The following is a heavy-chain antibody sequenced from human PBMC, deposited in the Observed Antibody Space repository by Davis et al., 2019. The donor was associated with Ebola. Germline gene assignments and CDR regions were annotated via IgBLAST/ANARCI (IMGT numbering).Heavy chain of an antibody. V-gene: IGHV4-59*01. CDR2: IYYSGST. Sequence: MPSETLSLTCTVSGGSISSYYWSWIRQPPGEGLEWVGSIYYSGSTNYNPSLKSRVTISVDTSKNQFSLKLSSVTAADTAVYYCARVGHYYGMDVWGQGTTVTVSS. CDR1: GGSISSYY. J-gene: IGHJ6*02. D-gene: IGHD3-16*01. CDR3: ARVGHYYGMDV.